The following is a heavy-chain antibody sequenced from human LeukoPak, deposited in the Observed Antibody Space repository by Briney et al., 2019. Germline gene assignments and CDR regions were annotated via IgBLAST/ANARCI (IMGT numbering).Heavy chain of an antibody. CDR2: VSSSSTYT. Sequence: GGSLRLSCAASGFTFSDYYMSWIRQAPGKGLEWLSYVSSSSTYTSYADSVKGRFTISRGNAKNSLYLQMNSLRAEDTAVYYCARDSGYAFDTWGQGTMVTVSS. J-gene: IGHJ3*02. CDR3: ARDSGYAFDT. CDR1: GFTFSDYY. V-gene: IGHV3-11*05. D-gene: IGHD2-15*01.